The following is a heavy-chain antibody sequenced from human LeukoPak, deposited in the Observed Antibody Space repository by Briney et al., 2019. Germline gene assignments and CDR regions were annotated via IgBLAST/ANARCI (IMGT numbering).Heavy chain of an antibody. J-gene: IGHJ4*02. CDR3: AKVGTMIRGVTGAIDY. Sequence: GGSLRLSCAASGFNFSSYDMSWVRQAPGKGLEWVSAISGSGGSTYYADSVKGRFTISRDNSKNTLFLQMNSLRAEDTAVYYCAKVGTMIRGVTGAIDYWGQGTLVTVSS. CDR1: GFNFSSYD. D-gene: IGHD3-10*01. CDR2: ISGSGGST. V-gene: IGHV3-23*01.